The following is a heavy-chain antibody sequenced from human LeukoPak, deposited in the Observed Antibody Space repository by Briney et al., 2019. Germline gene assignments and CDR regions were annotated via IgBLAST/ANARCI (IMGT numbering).Heavy chain of an antibody. CDR1: GYSFTSFG. CDR2: VSTYDSRT. CDR3: ARDHPAYCGADCYKYYYDY. D-gene: IGHD2-21*02. V-gene: IGHV1-18*01. Sequence: ASVKVSCRASGYSFTSFGIALVRQAPGQGLEWMGWVSTYDSRTNYAQKFQGRVIMTTDTSSTTAYMELRSLTSDDTAVYYCARDHPAYCGADCYKYYYDYWGQGTLVTVSS. J-gene: IGHJ4*02.